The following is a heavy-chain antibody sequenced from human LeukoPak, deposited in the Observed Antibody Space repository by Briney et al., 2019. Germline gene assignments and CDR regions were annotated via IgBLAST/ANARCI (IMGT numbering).Heavy chain of an antibody. J-gene: IGHJ2*01. Sequence: ASVKVSCTASGYTFTNNALHWVRQAPGQSLEWMGWINAENHNTKSAQKFQTRLTITTDTSASTAYMELNSLTSDDMAIYYCARGAAGSHYWFFDLWGRGTLVTVSS. CDR2: INAENHNT. V-gene: IGHV1-3*01. CDR1: GYTFTNNA. CDR3: ARGAAGSHYWFFDL. D-gene: IGHD5-12*01.